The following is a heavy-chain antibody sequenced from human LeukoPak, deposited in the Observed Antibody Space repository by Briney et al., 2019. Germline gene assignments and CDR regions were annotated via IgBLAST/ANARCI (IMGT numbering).Heavy chain of an antibody. D-gene: IGHD4-17*01. Sequence: SETLSLTCTVSGGSISSYYWSWIRQPPGKGLEWIGYIYYSGSTNYNPPLKSRVTISVDTSKNQFSLKLSSVTAADTAVYYCATSVTTSYYYMDVWGKGTTVTVSS. CDR2: IYYSGST. J-gene: IGHJ6*03. V-gene: IGHV4-59*01. CDR1: GGSISSYY. CDR3: ATSVTTSYYYMDV.